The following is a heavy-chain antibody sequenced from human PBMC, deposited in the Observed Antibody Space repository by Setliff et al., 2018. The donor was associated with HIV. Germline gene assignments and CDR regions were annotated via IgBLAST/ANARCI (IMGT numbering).Heavy chain of an antibody. CDR2: IFHTGSA. CDR3: AIQVSIPGVAVTPLDY. J-gene: IGHJ4*02. V-gene: IGHV4-59*08. D-gene: IGHD3-3*01. CDR1: GASMRDYY. Sequence: PSETLSLTCTVSGASMRDYYWTWIRQSPGKGLEWIGHIFHTGSATYNPSLRSRLTMSIDTSSGQFSLRLTSVTAADAAVYYCAIQVSIPGVAVTPLDYWGQGSLVTVSS.